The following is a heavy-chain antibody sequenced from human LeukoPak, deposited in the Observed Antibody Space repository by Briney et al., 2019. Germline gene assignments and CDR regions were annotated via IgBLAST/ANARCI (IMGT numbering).Heavy chain of an antibody. CDR3: ASCSDTNGVCHLDAFDI. CDR2: IYYSGST. Sequence: SETLSLTCTVSGGSISSYYWSWIRQPPGKGLEWIGYIYYSGSTNYNPSLKSRVTISVDTSKNQFSLKLSSVTAADTAVYYCASCSDTNGVCHLDAFDIWGQGTMATVSS. V-gene: IGHV4-59*01. CDR1: GGSISSYY. D-gene: IGHD2-8*01. J-gene: IGHJ3*02.